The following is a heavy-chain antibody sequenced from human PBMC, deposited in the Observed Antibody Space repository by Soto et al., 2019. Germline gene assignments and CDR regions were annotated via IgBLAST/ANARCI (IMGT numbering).Heavy chain of an antibody. CDR1: GFTFSSYS. V-gene: IGHV3-21*01. J-gene: IGHJ6*04. CDR3: AGEFADDSGVYRKRYYYYGMDV. Sequence: PGGSLRLSCAASGFTFSSYSMNWVRQAPGKGLEWVSSISSSSSYIYYADSVKGRFTISRDNAKNSLYLQMNSLRAEDTAVYYWAGEFADDSGVYRKRYYYYGMDVWGKGTTVTVPS. D-gene: IGHD3-22*01. CDR2: ISSSSSYI.